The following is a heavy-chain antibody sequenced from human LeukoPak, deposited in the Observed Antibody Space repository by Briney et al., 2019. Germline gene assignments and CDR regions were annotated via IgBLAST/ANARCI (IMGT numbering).Heavy chain of an antibody. CDR3: ATQTQYGSSYDY. D-gene: IGHD6-6*01. CDR2: VYTSGST. Sequence: PSETLPLTCTVSGSSITSYYWTWIRQPTGKGLEWIGRVYTSGSTNYNPSLKSRVTMSVHTSKNQFSLKLDSVTAADTAVYYCATQTQYGSSYDYWGQGTLVTVSS. J-gene: IGHJ4*02. CDR1: GSSITSYY. V-gene: IGHV4-4*07.